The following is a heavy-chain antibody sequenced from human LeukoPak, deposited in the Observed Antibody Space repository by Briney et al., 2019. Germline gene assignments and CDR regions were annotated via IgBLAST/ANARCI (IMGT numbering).Heavy chain of an antibody. CDR2: IKQDGSEK. Sequence: GGSLRLSCAASGFTFSSYAMSWVRQAPGKGLEWVANIKQDGSEKNYVDSVKGRFIISRDNAKNSLYLQMNTLRADDTAVYYCARDGFGTGSNWGQGTLVTVSS. D-gene: IGHD3-16*01. V-gene: IGHV3-7*03. CDR1: GFTFSSYA. CDR3: ARDGFGTGSN. J-gene: IGHJ4*02.